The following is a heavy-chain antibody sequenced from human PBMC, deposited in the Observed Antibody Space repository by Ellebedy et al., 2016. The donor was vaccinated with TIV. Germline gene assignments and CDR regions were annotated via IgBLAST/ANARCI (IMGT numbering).Heavy chain of an antibody. CDR2: FDPEDGET. D-gene: IGHD3-22*01. J-gene: IGHJ4*02. Sequence: ASVKVSCKVSGYTLTELSMHWVRQAPGKGLEWMGGFDPEDGETIYAQKFQGRVTMTEDTSTDTAYMELSSLRSEDTAVYYCATDYRRHNHDDSSGPMAGWGQGTLVTVSS. CDR3: ATDYRRHNHDDSSGPMAG. CDR1: GYTLTELS. V-gene: IGHV1-24*01.